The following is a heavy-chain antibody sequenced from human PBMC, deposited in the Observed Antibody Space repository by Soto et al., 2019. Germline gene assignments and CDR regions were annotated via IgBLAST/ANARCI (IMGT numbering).Heavy chain of an antibody. Sequence: EVQLVQSGGGLVQPGGSLRLSCVGSGFTFPDFYMNWVRQAPGKGLEWVANIRPDGTETDYVESVRGRFTTSRDNAKNSLFLQMNILRADDTALYYCAGRGGQDYNYWGQGILVTVSS. D-gene: IGHD4-4*01. CDR3: AGRGGQDYNY. V-gene: IGHV3-7*03. CDR2: IRPDGTET. CDR1: GFTFPDFY. J-gene: IGHJ4*02.